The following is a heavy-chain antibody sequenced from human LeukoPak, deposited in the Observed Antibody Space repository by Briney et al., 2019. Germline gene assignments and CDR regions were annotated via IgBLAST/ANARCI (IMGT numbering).Heavy chain of an antibody. J-gene: IGHJ5*02. CDR1: GFIFTDYA. CDR3: GKEGTASKPNDYDR. V-gene: IGHV3-30*02. CDR2: IRPICSTK. Sequence: GGSLKLSCTVSGFIFTDYAMHWVRQAPGKGLEWLTFIRPICSTKYYADSVKGRFTISRDKSTNTLYMQMNSLTSEDTAVYYCGKEGTASKPNDYDRWGQGILVTVAS. D-gene: IGHD4/OR15-4a*01.